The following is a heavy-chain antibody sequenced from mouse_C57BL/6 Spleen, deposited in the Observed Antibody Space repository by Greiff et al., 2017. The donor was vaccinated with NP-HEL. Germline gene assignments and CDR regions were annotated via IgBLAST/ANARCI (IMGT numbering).Heavy chain of an antibody. V-gene: IGHV2-5*01. CDR2: IWSGGST. Sequence: QVQLKEPGPGLVQPSQCLSITCTASGFSLTSYGVHWVRQSPGKGLEWLGVIWSGGSTDYYAAFMSRLCITKDNSKSQVFFTMNSLQAYDTAIYYCAKNEDYDGCFDYWGQGTTLTVSS. CDR1: GFSLTSYG. J-gene: IGHJ2*01. CDR3: AKNEDYDGCFDY. D-gene: IGHD1-2*01.